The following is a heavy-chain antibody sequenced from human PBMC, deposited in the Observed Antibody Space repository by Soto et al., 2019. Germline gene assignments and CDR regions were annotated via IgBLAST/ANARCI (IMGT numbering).Heavy chain of an antibody. Sequence: EELVESGGGVVQPGKSLKLSCSASGFSFRASAMHWVRQAPGKGLEWVADILHDGTNSRYVDSVKGRFTISRDNSKNALYLEITSLRPEDTALYYCARNRPTVVRKTIKGDAFDLWGQGTMVIVSS. CDR3: ARNRPTVVRKTIKGDAFDL. CDR1: GFSFRASA. V-gene: IGHV3-33*01. J-gene: IGHJ3*01. D-gene: IGHD2-21*01. CDR2: ILHDGTNS.